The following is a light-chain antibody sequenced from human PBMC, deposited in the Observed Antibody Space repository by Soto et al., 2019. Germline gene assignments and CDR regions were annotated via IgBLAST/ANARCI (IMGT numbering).Light chain of an antibody. CDR3: QQYGSSPPLT. CDR2: GAS. V-gene: IGKV3-20*01. J-gene: IGKJ1*01. Sequence: EVGLTQSPGTLSLSPGERATLSCRASQSVSSNLAWYQQKPGQAPRLLIYGASTRATGIPDRFSGSGSGTDFTLTISRLEPEDFAVYYCQQYGSSPPLTFGQGTKVDIK. CDR1: QSVSSN.